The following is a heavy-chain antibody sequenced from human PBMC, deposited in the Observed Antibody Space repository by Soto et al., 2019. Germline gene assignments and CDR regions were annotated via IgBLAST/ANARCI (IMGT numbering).Heavy chain of an antibody. D-gene: IGHD2-2*01. Sequence: VQLVESGGGLVQPGGSLRLSCAASGFTVSSNYMSWVRQAPGKGLEWVSVIYSGGSTYYADSVKGRFTISRDNSKNTLYLQMNSLRAEDTAVYYCARGVVPAAMETDAFDIWGQGTMVTVSS. CDR3: ARGVVPAAMETDAFDI. J-gene: IGHJ3*02. CDR2: IYSGGST. CDR1: GFTVSSNY. V-gene: IGHV3-66*01.